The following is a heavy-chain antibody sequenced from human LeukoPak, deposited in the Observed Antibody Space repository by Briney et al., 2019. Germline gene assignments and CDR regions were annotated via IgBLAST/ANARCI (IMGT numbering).Heavy chain of an antibody. V-gene: IGHV3-64D*06. CDR1: GFTFSSYA. CDR2: ISSNGGST. Sequence: GGSLRLSCSASGFTFSSYAMNWVRQAPGKGLEYVSTISSNGGSTYYADSVKGRFTISRDDSKNTLYLRMSSLRAEDTAVYYCVKEGDYGYYFDYWGQGTLVTVSS. CDR3: VKEGDYGYYFDY. D-gene: IGHD3-16*01. J-gene: IGHJ4*02.